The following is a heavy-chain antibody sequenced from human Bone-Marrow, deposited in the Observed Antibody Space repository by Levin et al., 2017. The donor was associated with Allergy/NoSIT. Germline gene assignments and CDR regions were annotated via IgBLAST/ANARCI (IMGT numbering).Heavy chain of an antibody. CDR3: ARENAGPSDLWSGYRGFDY. D-gene: IGHD3-3*01. Sequence: ASVKVSCRASGYTFTFYGISWVRQAPGQGLEWIGWISPYNGDTNYAQKLQGRVTMTTDTSTNIAYMELRSLRSDDTAVYYCARENAGPSDLWSGYRGFDYWGQGTLVTVSS. CDR2: ISPYNGDT. CDR1: GYTFTFYG. J-gene: IGHJ4*02. V-gene: IGHV1-18*01.